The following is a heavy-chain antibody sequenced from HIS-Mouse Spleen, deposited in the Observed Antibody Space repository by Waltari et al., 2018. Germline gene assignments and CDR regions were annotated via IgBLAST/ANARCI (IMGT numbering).Heavy chain of an antibody. CDR2: MNPNGGNT. CDR1: GYTFTSYD. D-gene: IGHD4-4*01. Sequence: QVQLVQSGAEVKKPGASVKVSCKASGYTFTSYDINWVRQATGKGLEWMGGMNPNGGNTGYAQKYQGRVTMTRNTSIGTAYMELSSLRSEDTAVYYCARGHDYSNYFDYWGQGTLVTVSS. J-gene: IGHJ4*02. CDR3: ARGHDYSNYFDY. V-gene: IGHV1-8*01.